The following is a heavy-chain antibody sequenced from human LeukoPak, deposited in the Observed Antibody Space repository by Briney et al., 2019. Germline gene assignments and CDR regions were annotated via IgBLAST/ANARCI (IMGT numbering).Heavy chain of an antibody. CDR2: ISSSSSYI. Sequence: GGSLRLSCAASGFTFSDHYMDWVRQAPGKGLEWVSSISSSSSYIYYADSVKGRFTISRDNAKNSLYLQMNSLRAEDTAVYYCARDNEDYGDYEDDYWGQGTLVTVSS. CDR1: GFTFSDHY. D-gene: IGHD4-17*01. V-gene: IGHV3-21*01. J-gene: IGHJ4*02. CDR3: ARDNEDYGDYEDDY.